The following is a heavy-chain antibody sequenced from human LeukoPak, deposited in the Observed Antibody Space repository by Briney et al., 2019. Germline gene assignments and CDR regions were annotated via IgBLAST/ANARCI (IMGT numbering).Heavy chain of an antibody. CDR1: GFTFSSYA. J-gene: IGHJ6*02. Sequence: GGSLRLSCAASGFTFSSYAMSWVRQAPGKGLEWVTAISGSGGNTYYADSVKGRFTISRDNSKNTLYLQMNSLRAEHTAVYYCAKDPPVYDYYYGMDVWGQGTTVTVSS. CDR3: AKDPPVYDYYYGMDV. CDR2: ISGSGGNT. V-gene: IGHV3-23*01.